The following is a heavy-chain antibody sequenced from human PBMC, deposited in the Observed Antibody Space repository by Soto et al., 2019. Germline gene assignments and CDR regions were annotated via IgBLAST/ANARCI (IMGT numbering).Heavy chain of an antibody. D-gene: IGHD6-19*01. CDR1: GYTFTDYY. Sequence: QVHLVQSGAEVKKPGASVKVSSKASGYTFTDYYVHWVRQAPGQGLEWMGWINPNSGVTNYAQKFQGWVTLTRDASVNTAYMELNSLKSDDTAVFFCARGVSGWSPFDVWGQGTLVTVSS. CDR2: INPNSGVT. CDR3: ARGVSGWSPFDV. J-gene: IGHJ4*02. V-gene: IGHV1-2*04.